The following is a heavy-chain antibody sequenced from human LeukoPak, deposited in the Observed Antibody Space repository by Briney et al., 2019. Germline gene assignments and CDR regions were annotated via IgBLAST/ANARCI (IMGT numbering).Heavy chain of an antibody. J-gene: IGHJ6*03. CDR2: IYHSGST. Sequence: PSETLSLTCAVSGYSISSGYYWGWIRQPPGKGVEWIGSIYHSGSTYYNPSLKSRVTISVDTSKNQFSLKLSSVTAADTAVYYCARHFPYYDILTGRNYYYYMDVWGKGATVTVSS. D-gene: IGHD3-9*01. CDR3: ARHFPYYDILTGRNYYYYMDV. CDR1: GYSISSGYY. V-gene: IGHV4-38-2*01.